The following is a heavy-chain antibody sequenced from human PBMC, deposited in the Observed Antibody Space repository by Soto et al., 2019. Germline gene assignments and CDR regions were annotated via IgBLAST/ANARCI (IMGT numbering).Heavy chain of an antibody. J-gene: IGHJ6*02. CDR1: GFTFSSYA. CDR2: ISGSGGST. D-gene: IGHD6-13*01. Sequence: LRLSCAASGFTFSSYAMSWVRQAPGKGLEWVSAISGSGGSTYYADSVKGRFTISRDNSKNTLYLQMNSLRAEDTAVYYCAKASIAAAGYPDYYYGMDVWGQGTTVTVSS. V-gene: IGHV3-23*01. CDR3: AKASIAAAGYPDYYYGMDV.